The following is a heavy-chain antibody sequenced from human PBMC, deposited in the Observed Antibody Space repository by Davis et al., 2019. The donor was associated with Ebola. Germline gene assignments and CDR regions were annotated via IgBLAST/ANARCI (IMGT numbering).Heavy chain of an antibody. Sequence: GESLKISCAASGFTFSSYAMSWVRQAPGKGLEWVSAISGSGGSTYYADSVKGRFTISRDNSKNTLYLQMNSLRAEDTAVYYCAKDSEYSYGAGAFDIWGQGTMVTVSS. V-gene: IGHV3-23*01. CDR2: ISGSGGST. D-gene: IGHD5-18*01. CDR1: GFTFSSYA. J-gene: IGHJ3*02. CDR3: AKDSEYSYGAGAFDI.